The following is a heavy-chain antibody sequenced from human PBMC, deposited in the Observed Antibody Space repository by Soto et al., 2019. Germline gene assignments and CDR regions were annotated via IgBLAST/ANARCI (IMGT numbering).Heavy chain of an antibody. CDR2: SFHSGTT. J-gene: IGHJ3*02. Sequence: QLQLQESGPGLVKPSETLSLTCTVSGASISSTSDYWGWIRQSPGMGLEWIGSSFHSGTTYYNPSLKVRIPIALGTSKNQFSLWLGSLAGADTAVYFCEAQVGGGFGYADSDDAFDIWGQGTVVTVSS. V-gene: IGHV4-39*01. D-gene: IGHD3-10*01. CDR3: EAQVGGGFGYADSDDAFDI. CDR1: GASISSTSDY.